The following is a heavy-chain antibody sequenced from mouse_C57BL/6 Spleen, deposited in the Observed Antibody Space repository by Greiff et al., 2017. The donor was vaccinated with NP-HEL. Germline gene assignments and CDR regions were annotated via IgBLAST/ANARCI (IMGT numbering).Heavy chain of an antibody. CDR3: ARGPITTVVAGYFDV. Sequence: EVHLVESGGGLVKPGGSLKLSCAASGFTFSSYAMSWVRQTPEKRLEWVATISDGGSYTYYPDNVKGRFTISRDNAKNNLYLQMSHLKSEDTAMYYCARGPITTVVAGYFDVWGTGTTVTVSS. CDR1: GFTFSSYA. J-gene: IGHJ1*03. D-gene: IGHD1-1*01. CDR2: ISDGGSYT. V-gene: IGHV5-4*01.